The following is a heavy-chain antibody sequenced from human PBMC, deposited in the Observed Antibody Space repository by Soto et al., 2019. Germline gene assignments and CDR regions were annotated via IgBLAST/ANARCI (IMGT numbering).Heavy chain of an antibody. D-gene: IGHD3-16*01. Sequence: EVQLVESGGGVVQPGGSLRLSCAASGFTFSTYWMNWVRQAPGKGLEWVANIKEDGSEEFYVDSVKGRFTISRDNAKNSLYLDMNSLSGEDTAVYYCARDWGAPGRGSALGYYYHFGMDVWGQGTTVTVPS. CDR3: ARDWGAPGRGSALGYYYHFGMDV. V-gene: IGHV3-7*05. CDR2: IKEDGSEE. CDR1: GFTFSTYW. J-gene: IGHJ6*02.